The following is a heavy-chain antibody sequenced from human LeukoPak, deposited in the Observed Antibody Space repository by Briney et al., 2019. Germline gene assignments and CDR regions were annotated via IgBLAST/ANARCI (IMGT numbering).Heavy chain of an antibody. V-gene: IGHV4-30-2*01. D-gene: IGHD3-9*01. J-gene: IGHJ3*02. Sequence: SETLSLTCAVSGGSISSGGYSWSWIRQPPGKGLEWIGYIYHSGSTYYNPSLKSRVTISVDRSKNQFSLKLSSVTAADTAVYYCARESRYYDILTGYSPGAFDIWGQGTMVTVSS. CDR3: ARESRYYDILTGYSPGAFDI. CDR1: GGSISSGGYS. CDR2: IYHSGST.